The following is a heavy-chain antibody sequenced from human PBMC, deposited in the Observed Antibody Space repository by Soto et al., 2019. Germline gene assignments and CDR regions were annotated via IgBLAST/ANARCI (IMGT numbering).Heavy chain of an antibody. J-gene: IGHJ6*03. Sequence: PSETLSLTCTVSGGSISSYYGSWIRQPPGKGLEWIGYIYYSGSTNYNPSLKSRVTISVDTSKNQFSLKLSSVTAADTAVYYCGRVVDFWSGYYNYYYMDVWGKGTTVTVSS. CDR3: GRVVDFWSGYYNYYYMDV. D-gene: IGHD3-3*01. CDR1: GGSISSYY. V-gene: IGHV4-59*01. CDR2: IYYSGST.